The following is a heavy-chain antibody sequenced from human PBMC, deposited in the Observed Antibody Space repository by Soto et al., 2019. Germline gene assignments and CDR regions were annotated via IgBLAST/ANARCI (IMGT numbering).Heavy chain of an antibody. CDR2: INHSGST. D-gene: IGHD1-26*01. CDR3: ARGGGYYYGMDV. Sequence: QVQLQQWGAGLLKPSETLSLTCAVYGGSFSGYYWSWIRQPPGKGLEWVGEINHSGSTNYNPSLKSRVTISVDTSKNQFSLKLSSVTAADTAVYYCARGGGYYYGMDVWGQGTTVTVSS. V-gene: IGHV4-34*01. CDR1: GGSFSGYY. J-gene: IGHJ6*02.